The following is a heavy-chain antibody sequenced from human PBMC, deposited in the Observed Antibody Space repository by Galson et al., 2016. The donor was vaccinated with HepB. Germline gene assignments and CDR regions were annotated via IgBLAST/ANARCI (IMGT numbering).Heavy chain of an antibody. D-gene: IGHD6-13*01. CDR2: ISASGCGT. CDR1: GFTFRRYD. Sequence: SLRLSCAASGFTFRRYDMTWVRQAPGKGLQWVSRISASGCGTNYADSVHGRVTISRDNSKNTLYLQMHSLRFEHTAVYYCAKEGGILGEWGQGTLVTVSS. J-gene: IGHJ4*02. V-gene: IGHV3-23*01. CDR3: AKEGGILGE.